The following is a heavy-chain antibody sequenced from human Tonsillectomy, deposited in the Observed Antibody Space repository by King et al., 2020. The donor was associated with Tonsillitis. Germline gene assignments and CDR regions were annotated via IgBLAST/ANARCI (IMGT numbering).Heavy chain of an antibody. CDR1: GFTFSSYG. CDR3: AKENGGWGRRWWRDYYYGIDY. CDR2: ISYDGTNK. Sequence: VQLVESGGGVVQPGRSLRLSCAASGFTFSSYGMHWVRQAPGKGLEWVAVISYDGTNKYYADSVKGRFTISRDNSKNTLYLQMSSLRPEDTAVYYCAKENGGWGRRWWRDYYYGIDYWGQGTMVTVSS. J-gene: IGHJ4*02. V-gene: IGHV3-30*18. D-gene: IGHD4-17*01.